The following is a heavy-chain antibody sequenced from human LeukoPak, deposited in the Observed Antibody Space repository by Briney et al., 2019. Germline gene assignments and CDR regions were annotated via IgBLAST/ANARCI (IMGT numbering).Heavy chain of an antibody. D-gene: IGHD6-19*01. V-gene: IGHV3-30*18. Sequence: GGSLRLSCAASGFTFSSYGMHWVRQAPGKGLEWVAVISYDGSNKYYADSVKGRFTISRDNSKNTLYLQMNSLRAEDTAAYYCAKDLESSGWSHFDYWGQGTLVTVSS. CDR2: ISYDGSNK. CDR3: AKDLESSGWSHFDY. J-gene: IGHJ4*02. CDR1: GFTFSSYG.